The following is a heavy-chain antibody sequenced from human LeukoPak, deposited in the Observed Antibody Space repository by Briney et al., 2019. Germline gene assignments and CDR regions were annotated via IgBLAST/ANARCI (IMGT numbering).Heavy chain of an antibody. CDR1: GGSIISSDYH. J-gene: IGHJ3*02. Sequence: SETLSLTCTVSGGSIISSDYHWGWVRRPPGKGLEWIGTISYSGNTDYNPSLRSRVTISVDTSNNQFSLRLGSVTAADTAVYHCARHCCSGPAKRVFDIWGQGTMVTVSS. CDR3: ARHCCSGPAKRVFDI. V-gene: IGHV4-39*01. CDR2: ISYSGNT. D-gene: IGHD2-15*01.